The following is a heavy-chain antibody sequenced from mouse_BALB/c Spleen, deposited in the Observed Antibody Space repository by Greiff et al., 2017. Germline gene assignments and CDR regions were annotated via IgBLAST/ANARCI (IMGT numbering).Heavy chain of an antibody. J-gene: IGHJ1*01. D-gene: IGHD1-1*01. CDR1: GYSITSDYA. V-gene: IGHV3-2*02. CDR3: ARRGITTVVAHFDV. Sequence: EVQLQESGPGLVKPSQSLSLTCTVTGYSITSDYAWNWIRQFPGNKLEWMGYISYSGSTSYNPSLKSRISITRDTSKNQFFLQLNSVTTEDTATYYCARRGITTVVAHFDVWGAGTTVTVSS. CDR2: ISYSGST.